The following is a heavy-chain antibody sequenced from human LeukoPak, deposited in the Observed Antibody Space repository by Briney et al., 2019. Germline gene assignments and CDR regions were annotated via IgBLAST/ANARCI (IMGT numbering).Heavy chain of an antibody. Sequence: GGSLRLSCAASGFTFSDYAMHWVRQAPGKGLEWVAFMRHDGNTIYYADSVKGRFTISRDNSKNTLYFQMNSLIYEDTAVYYCAKTGFQWGDYFYYMDVWGTGTTVTVSS. CDR3: AKTGFQWGDYFYYMDV. CDR1: GFTFSDYA. V-gene: IGHV3-30*02. D-gene: IGHD1-14*01. CDR2: MRHDGNTI. J-gene: IGHJ6*03.